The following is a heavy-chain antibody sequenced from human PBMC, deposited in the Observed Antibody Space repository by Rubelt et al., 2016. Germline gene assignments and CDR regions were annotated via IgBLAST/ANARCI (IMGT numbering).Heavy chain of an antibody. CDR3: ARGRIRIVVANGFNWSDP. J-gene: IGHJ5*02. Sequence: QVQLQQWGAGLLKPSETLSLTCAVYGGSFSGYYWSWIRQPPGKGLEWIGEINHSGSTNYNPSLKSLFTISVYTSKNQFSLKRSSGTAADTDVYYCARGRIRIVVANGFNWSDPWGQGTLVTVSS. CDR1: GGSFSGYY. V-gene: IGHV4-34*01. CDR2: INHSGST. D-gene: IGHD3-22*01.